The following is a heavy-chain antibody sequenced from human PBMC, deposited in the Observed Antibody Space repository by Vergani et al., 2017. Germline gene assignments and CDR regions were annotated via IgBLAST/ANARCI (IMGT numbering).Heavy chain of an antibody. J-gene: IGHJ6*02. D-gene: IGHD3-10*01. CDR2: ISPYNAYT. CDR1: GYRFSSYG. Sequence: QVQLVQSGGEVRKPGASVKVSCKASGYRFSSYGISWVRQAPGQGLEWMGWISPYNAYTHYAQKFQGRVTMTTDTSTNSVYLELRSLRSDDTAVYYCAREGDYSESESYSPPRLYGMGVWGQGTTVTVSS. V-gene: IGHV1-18*01. CDR3: AREGDYSESESYSPPRLYGMGV.